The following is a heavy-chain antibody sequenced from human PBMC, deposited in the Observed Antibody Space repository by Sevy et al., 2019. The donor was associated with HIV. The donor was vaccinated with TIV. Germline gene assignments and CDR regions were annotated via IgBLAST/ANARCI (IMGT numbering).Heavy chain of an antibody. CDR1: GFTFSDYG. CDR3: SNGAGGGDRGGFDY. D-gene: IGHD3-16*01. CDR2: ITYDGSDI. V-gene: IGHV3-30*03. Sequence: GGSLRLSCEVSGFTFSDYGMHWVRQAPGKGLEWLAVITYDGSDIYYQDSVEGRFTVSRDNSKNALYLQMNSLRPEDTAVYYCSNGAGGGDRGGFDYWGQGTLVTVSS. J-gene: IGHJ4*02.